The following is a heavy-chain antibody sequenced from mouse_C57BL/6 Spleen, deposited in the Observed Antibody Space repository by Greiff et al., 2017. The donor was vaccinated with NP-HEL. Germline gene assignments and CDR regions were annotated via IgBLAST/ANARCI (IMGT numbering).Heavy chain of an antibody. CDR3: ARATVVPRYFDV. J-gene: IGHJ1*03. CDR1: GYSITSGYY. Sequence: EVKVEESGPGLVKPSQSLSLTCSVTGYSITSGYYWNWIRQFPGNKLEWMGYISYDGSNNYNPSLKNRISITRDTSKNQFFLKLNSVTTEDTATYYCARATVVPRYFDVWGTGTTVTVSS. V-gene: IGHV3-6*01. D-gene: IGHD1-1*01. CDR2: ISYDGSN.